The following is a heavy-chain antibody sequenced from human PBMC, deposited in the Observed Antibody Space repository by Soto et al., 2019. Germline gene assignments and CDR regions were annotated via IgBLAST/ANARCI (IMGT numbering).Heavy chain of an antibody. Sequence: EVQLVESGGGLIQPGGSLRLSCAVSGFTVSNNYMSWVRQAPGKGLEGVSVIYSGGYTAYGDSVKGRFTISRDNSKNTLFFQKNRRRAAAPACYYGGTHPGGGGYWGQGTLVTVSS. J-gene: IGHJ4*02. D-gene: IGHD3-10*01. CDR2: IYSGGYT. CDR1: GFTVSNNY. V-gene: IGHV3-53*01. CDR3: GTHPGGGGY.